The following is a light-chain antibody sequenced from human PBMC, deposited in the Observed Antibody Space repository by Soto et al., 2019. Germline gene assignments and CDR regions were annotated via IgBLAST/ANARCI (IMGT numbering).Light chain of an antibody. CDR3: QQYNNWHTWT. J-gene: IGKJ1*01. V-gene: IGKV3-15*01. CDR2: GAS. CDR1: QSVSSK. Sequence: EILMTQYPATLSVSPGERATLSCRASQSVSSKLAWYQQKPGQAPRLLIYGASTRATGIPARFSGSGSGTEFTLPISSLQPEDFAVYYCQQYNNWHTWTFGQGTKVDIK.